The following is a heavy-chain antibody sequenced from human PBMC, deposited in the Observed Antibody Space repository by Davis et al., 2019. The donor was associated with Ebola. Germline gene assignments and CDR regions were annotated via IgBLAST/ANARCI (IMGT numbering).Heavy chain of an antibody. J-gene: IGHJ4*02. CDR3: ARAQFPTTSDH. V-gene: IGHV1-18*04. D-gene: IGHD1-1*01. CDR2: INPHNGNT. Sequence: AASVKVSCKASGYTFTNYGITWVRQAPGQGLEWMGWINPHNGNTNYAQNVQGRVIMTSDTATTTAYMEMGSLRSDDTAVYYCARAQFPTTSDHWGQGTLVTVSS. CDR1: GYTFTNYG.